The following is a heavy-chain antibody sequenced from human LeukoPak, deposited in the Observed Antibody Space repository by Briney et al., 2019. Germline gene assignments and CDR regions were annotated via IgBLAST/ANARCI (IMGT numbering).Heavy chain of an antibody. D-gene: IGHD3-10*01. CDR1: GFTFSSYA. V-gene: IGHV3-64*02. CDR3: ARAGTQYYFDY. CDR2: ITRNGDTT. Sequence: GGSLRLSCAATGFTFSSYAMHWVRQAPGKGLEYVAAITRNGDTTFYSDSAKGRFTISRDNSQNTLFLQMGSLRAEDMGVYYCARAGTQYYFDYWGQGALVTVSS. J-gene: IGHJ4*02.